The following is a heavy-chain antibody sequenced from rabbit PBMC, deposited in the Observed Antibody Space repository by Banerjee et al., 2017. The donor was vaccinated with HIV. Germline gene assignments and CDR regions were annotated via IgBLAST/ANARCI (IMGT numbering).Heavy chain of an antibody. Sequence: QSLQESGGGLFQPGGSLALTCKASGFDLSSGYDMCWVRQAPGKGLEWIACIYTSSGSTWYASWAKGRFPISKTSSTTVTLQMTSLTAADTATYFCARTYGIYAGDGYSLWGQGTLVTFS. CDR2: IYTSSGST. J-gene: IGHJ6*01. D-gene: IGHD8-1*01. V-gene: IGHV1S40*01. CDR3: ARTYGIYAGDGYSL. CDR1: GFDLSSGYD.